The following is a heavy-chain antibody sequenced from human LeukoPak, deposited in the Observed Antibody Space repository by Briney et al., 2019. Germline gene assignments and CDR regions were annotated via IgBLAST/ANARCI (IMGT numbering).Heavy chain of an antibody. V-gene: IGHV3-23*01. CDR3: GKDSRPSVTTFRSRWTDY. Sequence: EGSLRLSCEASGFTFHNHGMSWVRQAPGKGLEWISVISGSSMSTYYADSVKGRFTVSRDNSKNTVYLQMSSLRVEDSAIYYCGKDSRPSVTTFRSRWTDYWGQGILVTVSS. CDR1: GFTFHNHG. D-gene: IGHD4-11*01. CDR2: ISGSSMST. J-gene: IGHJ4*02.